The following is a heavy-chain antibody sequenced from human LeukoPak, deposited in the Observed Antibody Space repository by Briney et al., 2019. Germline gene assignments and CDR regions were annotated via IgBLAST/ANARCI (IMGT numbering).Heavy chain of an antibody. CDR1: GYTFTGYY. CDR3: ASAYYYDSSGYYH. D-gene: IGHD3-22*01. J-gene: IGHJ5*02. V-gene: IGHV1-2*02. Sequence: GASVKVSCKASGYTFTGYYMHWVRQAPGQGLEWMGWINPNSGGTNYAQKFQGRVTMTRDTSISTAYMELSRLRSDDTAMYYCASAYYYDSSGYYHWGQGTLVTVSS. CDR2: INPNSGGT.